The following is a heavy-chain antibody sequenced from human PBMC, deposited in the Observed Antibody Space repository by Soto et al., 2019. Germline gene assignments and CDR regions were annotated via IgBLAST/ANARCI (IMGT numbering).Heavy chain of an antibody. CDR3: ARERTRGFDP. J-gene: IGHJ5*02. Sequence: QVQLVQSAAEVKKPGASVKVSCRASGYTFTSYDFNWMRQATGQGLEWMGWMNPNSGNTVYAQKCQGRVTTTRNTSISTAYMELNSLRSEDTAVYFCARERTRGFDPWGQGTLVTVSS. CDR1: GYTFTSYD. V-gene: IGHV1-8*01. CDR2: MNPNSGNT.